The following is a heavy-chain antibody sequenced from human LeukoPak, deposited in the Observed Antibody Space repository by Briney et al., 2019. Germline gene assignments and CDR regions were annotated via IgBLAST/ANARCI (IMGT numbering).Heavy chain of an antibody. V-gene: IGHV1-24*01. CDR2: FDPEDGET. CDR1: GHTLTELS. Sequence: ASVKVSCKVSGHTLTELSLHWVRQTPGKGLEWMGGFDPEDGETIYAQKFQGRVTMTEDTYTDTAYMELSSLRSEDTAVYYCATWIQLTDALHIWGQGTMVTVSS. J-gene: IGHJ3*02. D-gene: IGHD5-18*01. CDR3: ATWIQLTDALHI.